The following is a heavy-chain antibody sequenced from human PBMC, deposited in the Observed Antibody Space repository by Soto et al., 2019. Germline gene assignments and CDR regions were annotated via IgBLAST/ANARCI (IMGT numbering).Heavy chain of an antibody. V-gene: IGHV1-2*02. J-gene: IGHJ4*02. CDR2: VHPDSGGT. CDR1: GYVFTDHL. Sequence: GSVKVSCKTSGYVFTDHLIHLVRQSPGQGLQWVGWVHPDSGGTNVSQAFQDRVTMTADTSITTAYMDLARLRPDDTAIFYCARGAKGFFPVSGIYFYFDHWGQGTPVTVSS. D-gene: IGHD3-22*01. CDR3: ARGAKGFFPVSGIYFYFDH.